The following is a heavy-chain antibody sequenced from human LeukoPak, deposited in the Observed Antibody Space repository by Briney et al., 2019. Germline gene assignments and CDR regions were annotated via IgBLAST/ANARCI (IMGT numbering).Heavy chain of an antibody. CDR3: ARGPFRDTASDY. D-gene: IGHD5-18*01. J-gene: IGHJ4*02. Sequence: SETLSLTCAVYGGSFSGYYWSWIRQPPGKGLEWIGEINHSGSTNYNPSLKSRVTISVDTSKNQFSLKLSSVTAADTAVYYCARGPFRDTASDYWGQGTLATVSS. V-gene: IGHV4-34*01. CDR1: GGSFSGYY. CDR2: INHSGST.